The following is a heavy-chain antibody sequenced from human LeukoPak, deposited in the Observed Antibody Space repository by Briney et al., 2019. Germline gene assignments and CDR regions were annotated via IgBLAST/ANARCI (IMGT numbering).Heavy chain of an antibody. CDR3: ARTLGYCSSTSCRNNWFDP. V-gene: IGHV3-23*01. CDR2: ISGGGSDT. Sequence: GGSLRLSCAASGFTFSTYAMSWVRQAPGQGLEWVSAISGGGSDTYYADSVKGRFTISRDNSKNTLYLQMNSLRAGDTAVYYCARTLGYCSSTSCRNNWFDPWGQGTLVTVSS. J-gene: IGHJ5*02. D-gene: IGHD2-2*01. CDR1: GFTFSTYA.